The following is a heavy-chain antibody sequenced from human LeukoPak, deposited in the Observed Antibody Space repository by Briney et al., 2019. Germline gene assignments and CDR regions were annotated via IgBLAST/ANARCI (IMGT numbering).Heavy chain of an antibody. J-gene: IGHJ6*02. CDR2: IYYSGSS. Sequence: TSETLSLTCTVSGGSISNYYWSWIRQPPGKGLEWIGNIYYSGSSTYNPSLKSRVTISVDTSRNQFSLKLSSVTAADTAVYYCAREGGHYGVDVWGQGTTVTVS. CDR1: GGSISNYY. V-gene: IGHV4-59*01. D-gene: IGHD3-16*01. CDR3: AREGGHYGVDV.